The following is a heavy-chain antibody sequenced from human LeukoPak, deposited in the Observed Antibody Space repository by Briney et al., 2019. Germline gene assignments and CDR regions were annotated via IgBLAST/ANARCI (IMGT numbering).Heavy chain of an antibody. D-gene: IGHD2-2*02. CDR2: ISYDGSNK. J-gene: IGHJ4*02. CDR3: ARGYCTSSSCYNDY. V-gene: IGHV3-30*03. CDR1: GFTFSSYG. Sequence: GGSLRLSCAASGFTFSSYGIHWVRQAPGKGLEWVAVISYDGSNKYYADSVKGRFTIPRDNSKNTLYLQMNSLRAEDTAVYSCARGYCTSSSCYNDYWGQGTLVTVSS.